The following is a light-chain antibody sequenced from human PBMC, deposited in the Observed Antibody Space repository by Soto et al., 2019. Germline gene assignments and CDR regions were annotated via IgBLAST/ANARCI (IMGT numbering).Light chain of an antibody. CDR1: QSVSNNY. CDR2: GAS. V-gene: IGKV3-20*01. J-gene: IGKJ1*01. Sequence: EIVLTQSPGTLSRSAGERATLSWRASQSVSNNYLAWYQQKTGLAPRLLIYGASSRASGIPARFSGSGYGTDFTLTISRLETEDFAVYYCQQYGSSRWTFGQGTKVDIK. CDR3: QQYGSSRWT.